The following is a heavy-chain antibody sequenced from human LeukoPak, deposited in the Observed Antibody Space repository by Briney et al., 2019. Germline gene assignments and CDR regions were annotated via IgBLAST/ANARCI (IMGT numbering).Heavy chain of an antibody. CDR2: IYHSGST. CDR1: GHSISSGYY. Sequence: SETLSLTCAVSGHSISSGYYWGWFGQPPGRGRGWIGSIYHSGSTYYNPSLKSRVTISVDTSKNQFSLKLSSVTAADTAVYYCARRLVVLQGFDYWGQGTLVTVSS. J-gene: IGHJ4*02. D-gene: IGHD3-16*02. V-gene: IGHV4-38-2*01. CDR3: ARRLVVLQGFDY.